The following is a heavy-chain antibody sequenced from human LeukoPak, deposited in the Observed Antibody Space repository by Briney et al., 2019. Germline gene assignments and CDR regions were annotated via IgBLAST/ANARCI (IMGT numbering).Heavy chain of an antibody. D-gene: IGHD2-2*01. CDR1: GGPISVDY. CDR3: ARLSIVVPAAMYDDY. Sequence: PSETLSLTCIVSGGPISVDYWNWIRQAPGKGLEWIGRIYISGSTNYNPSLKSRVTISVDTSKNQFSLKLSSVTAADTAVYYCARLSIVVPAAMYDDYWGQGTLVTVSS. CDR2: IYISGST. V-gene: IGHV4-4*07. J-gene: IGHJ4*02.